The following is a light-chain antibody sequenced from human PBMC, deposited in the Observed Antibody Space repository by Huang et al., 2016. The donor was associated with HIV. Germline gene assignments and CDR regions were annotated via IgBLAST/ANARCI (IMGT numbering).Light chain of an antibody. V-gene: IGKV1-39*01. CDR3: QQSYSTPGYT. Sequence: DIQMTQSPSSLSASVGDRVTITCRASQNIKNYLNWYQQKPGKAPKGLIFAASSLQGGGPSRFSGSGSGTDFTLTISNLQPEDFATYYCQQSYSTPGYTFGQGTKLEIK. J-gene: IGKJ2*01. CDR2: AAS. CDR1: QNIKNY.